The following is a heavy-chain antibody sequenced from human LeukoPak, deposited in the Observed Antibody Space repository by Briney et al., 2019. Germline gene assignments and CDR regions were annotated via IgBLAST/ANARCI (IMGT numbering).Heavy chain of an antibody. CDR3: ATETNGRHYDY. V-gene: IGHV1-46*01. CDR1: GYTFTSYY. D-gene: IGHD1-14*01. CDR2: INPSGGST. J-gene: IGHJ4*02. Sequence: ASVKVSCKASGYTFTSYYMHWVRQAPGQGLEWMGIINPSGGSTSYAQKFQGRVTMTRDTSTSTVYMELSSLRSEDTAVYYCATETNGRHYDYWGQGTLLTVSS.